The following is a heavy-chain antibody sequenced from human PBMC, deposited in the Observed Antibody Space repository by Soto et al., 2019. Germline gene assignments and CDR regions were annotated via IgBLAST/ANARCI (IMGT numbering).Heavy chain of an antibody. V-gene: IGHV1-18*01. CDR2: ISAYNGNT. CDR1: CYTFTSYG. J-gene: IGHJ5*02. CDR3: EREGVPATKYNWFDP. D-gene: IGHD2-2*01. Sequence: LVKVSFKASCYTFTSYGISWVRQAPVQGLEWMGWISAYNGNTNYAQKLQGRVTMTTDTSTSIAYMELRSLRSDDTAVYYCEREGVPATKYNWFDPWGQGTLVTVYS.